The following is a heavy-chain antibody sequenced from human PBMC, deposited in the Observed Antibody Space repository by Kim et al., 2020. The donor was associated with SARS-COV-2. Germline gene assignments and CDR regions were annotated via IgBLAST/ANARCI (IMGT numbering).Heavy chain of an antibody. Sequence: SETLSLTCTVFGDSINDYYWSWIRQSPGKGLEWIGYVFYLGSTNYNPSLRSRVTISVDTSKNQFSLRLTSVTAADTAVYYCARSSSSWNNWFDPWGQGILVTVSS. CDR3: ARSSSSWNNWFDP. V-gene: IGHV4-59*01. D-gene: IGHD6-13*01. CDR2: VFYLGST. CDR1: GDSINDYY. J-gene: IGHJ5*01.